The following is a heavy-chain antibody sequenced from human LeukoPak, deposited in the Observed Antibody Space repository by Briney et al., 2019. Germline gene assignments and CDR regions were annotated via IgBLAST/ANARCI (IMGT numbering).Heavy chain of an antibody. D-gene: IGHD3-10*01. Sequence: ASVKVSCKTSGYTFTTYGVSWVRQAPGQGLEWMGWVSGYTANTNYAERFQGRVTMTTDTSTSTVYLELTSLRSDDTAVYYCARLGFGELLTHIDYWGQGTLVTVSS. CDR3: ARLGFGELLTHIDY. V-gene: IGHV1-18*01. CDR2: VSGYTANT. J-gene: IGHJ4*02. CDR1: GYTFTTYG.